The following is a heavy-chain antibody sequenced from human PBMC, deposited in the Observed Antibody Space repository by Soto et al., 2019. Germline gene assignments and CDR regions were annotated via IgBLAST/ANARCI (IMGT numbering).Heavy chain of an antibody. Sequence: QVQLVQSGAEVKKPGSSVKVSCKASGGTFSSYAIRWVRQATGQGLEWMGGITPIFGTADYAQKFQGRVTMTADESTSTAYMELSSLRSEDTAVYYCARDGIAARPIAWFDPWGQGTLVTVSS. CDR2: ITPIFGTA. D-gene: IGHD6-6*01. CDR3: ARDGIAARPIAWFDP. CDR1: GGTFSSYA. V-gene: IGHV1-69*12. J-gene: IGHJ5*02.